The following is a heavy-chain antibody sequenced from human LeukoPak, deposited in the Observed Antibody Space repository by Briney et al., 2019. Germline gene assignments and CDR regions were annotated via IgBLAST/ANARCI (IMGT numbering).Heavy chain of an antibody. V-gene: IGHV4-39*07. J-gene: IGHJ1*01. D-gene: IGHD1-26*01. CDR3: ARNHGGSYYGYFQH. CDR2: IYYSGST. CDR1: GGSISSSSYS. Sequence: SETLSLTCTVSGGSISSSSYSWGWIRQPPGKGLEWIGNIYYSGSTFYNPSLKSRVTISLDTSKNQFSLKLNSVTAADTAVYYCARNHGGSYYGYFQHWGQGTLVTVSS.